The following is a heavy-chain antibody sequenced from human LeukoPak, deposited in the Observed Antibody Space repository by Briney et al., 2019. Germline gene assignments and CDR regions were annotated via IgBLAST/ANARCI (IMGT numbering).Heavy chain of an antibody. Sequence: GGSLRLSCAASGFTFSSYAMSWVRQAPGKGLEWVAVIWYGGSNKYYADSVKGRFTISRDNSKNTLYLQMNSLRAEDTAVYYCAKDQGYYYYYMDVWGKGTTATVSS. V-gene: IGHV3-30*02. J-gene: IGHJ6*03. CDR1: GFTFSSYA. CDR3: AKDQGYYYYYMDV. CDR2: IWYGGSNK.